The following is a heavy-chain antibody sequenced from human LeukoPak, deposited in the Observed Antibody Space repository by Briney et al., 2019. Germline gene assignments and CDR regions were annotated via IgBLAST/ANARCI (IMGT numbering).Heavy chain of an antibody. J-gene: IGHJ4*02. V-gene: IGHV3-23*01. CDR1: GFTFSSYA. CDR3: AKDKDYFWXSYRXXYFDY. D-gene: IGHD3-16*02. Sequence: GGALRLSCAASGFTFSSYAMSWVRQAPGKGLEWVSAISGSGGSTYYADSVKGRFTISRDNSKNTLYLQMNSLRAEDTAVYYCAKDKDYFWXSYRXXYFDYWXQGXXV. CDR2: ISGSGGST.